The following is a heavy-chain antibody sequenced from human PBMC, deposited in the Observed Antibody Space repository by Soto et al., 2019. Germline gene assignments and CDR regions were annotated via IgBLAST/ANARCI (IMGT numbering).Heavy chain of an antibody. D-gene: IGHD3-22*01. Sequence: QVQLVQSGAEVKKPGSSVKVSCKASGGTFSSYAISWVRQAPGQGLEWMGGIIPIFGTANYAQKFQGRVTITADESTSKAYMELSSLRCEDTAVYYCARWGGPYDRSGYYGYYGMDVWGQGTTVTVSS. CDR3: ARWGGPYDRSGYYGYYGMDV. V-gene: IGHV1-69*12. J-gene: IGHJ6*02. CDR2: IIPIFGTA. CDR1: GGTFSSYA.